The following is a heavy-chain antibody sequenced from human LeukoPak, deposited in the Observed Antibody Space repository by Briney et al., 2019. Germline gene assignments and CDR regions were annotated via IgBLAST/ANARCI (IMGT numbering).Heavy chain of an antibody. D-gene: IGHD6-6*01. V-gene: IGHV3-11*04. CDR3: ARSSRLTFDY. CDR1: GFTFSDYY. CDR2: ISRGGSST. Sequence: GGSLRLSCAASGFTFSDYYMSWIRQAPGKGLEWVSYISRGGSSTYYADSVKGRFTISRDNAKNSLYLQMNSLRAEDTAVYYCARSSRLTFDYWGQGTLVTVSS. J-gene: IGHJ4*02.